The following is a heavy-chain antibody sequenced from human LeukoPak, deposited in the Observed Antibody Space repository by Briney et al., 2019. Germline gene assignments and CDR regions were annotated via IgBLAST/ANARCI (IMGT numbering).Heavy chain of an antibody. D-gene: IGHD3-22*01. CDR3: ARERRYYDSSGYTVDWFDP. CDR1: GGSISSSSYY. V-gene: IGHV4-39*07. Sequence: SETLSLTCTVSGGSISSSSYYWGWIRQPPGKGLEWIGSIYSSGSTYYNPSLKSRVTISVDTSKNQFSLKLSSVTAADTAVYYCARERRYYDSSGYTVDWFDPWGQGTLVTVSS. CDR2: IYSSGST. J-gene: IGHJ5*02.